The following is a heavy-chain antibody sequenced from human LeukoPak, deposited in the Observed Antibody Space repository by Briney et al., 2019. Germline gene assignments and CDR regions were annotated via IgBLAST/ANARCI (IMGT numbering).Heavy chain of an antibody. CDR2: ITSTSTDH. J-gene: IGHJ4*02. V-gene: IGHV3-21*01. CDR1: GFSFRGYS. Sequence: GGSLRLSCAAAGFSFRGYSMNWVRQAPGKGLEWVSFITSTSTDHFYADSVKGRFTVSRDNARDSLYLQMNNLRAEDTAVYYCARAAGHYFDYWGQGSLVTVSS. CDR3: ARAAGHYFDY.